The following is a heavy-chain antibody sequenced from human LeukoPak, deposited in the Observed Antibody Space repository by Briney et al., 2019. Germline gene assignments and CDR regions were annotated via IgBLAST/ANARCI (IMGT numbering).Heavy chain of an antibody. J-gene: IGHJ3*02. V-gene: IGHV4-39*07. CDR2: IFYSGST. CDR3: ARGAFDI. CDR1: GGSVSSSAYY. Sequence: SETLSLTCTVSGGSVSSSAYYWAWIRQPPGRGLEWIGSIFYSGSTFYNPSLRSRVTILLDTSKNQFSLKLSSVTAADTAVYYCARGAFDIWGQGTMVTVSS.